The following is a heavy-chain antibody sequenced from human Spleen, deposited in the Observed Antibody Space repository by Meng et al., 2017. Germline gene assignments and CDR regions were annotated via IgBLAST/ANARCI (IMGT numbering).Heavy chain of an antibody. V-gene: IGHV4-34*01. Sequence: PQQCGAGLFKLSETLSLTWVVSGGSFSDYYGGWIRQPPGKGLEWIGEINHSGSTNYNPSLESRATISVDTSQNNLSLKLSFVTAADSAVYYCARGPTTMAHDFDYWGQGTLVTVSS. CDR2: INHSGST. J-gene: IGHJ4*02. CDR3: ARGPTTMAHDFDY. D-gene: IGHD4-11*01. CDR1: GGSFSDYY.